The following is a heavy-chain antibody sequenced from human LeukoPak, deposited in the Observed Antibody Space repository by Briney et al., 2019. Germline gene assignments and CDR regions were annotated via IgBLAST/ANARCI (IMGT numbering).Heavy chain of an antibody. CDR1: GGSISSSDYS. Sequence: SETLSLTCAVSGGSISSSDYSWSWIRQPPGKDLEWIGYISHSGSTYYNPSLKSRVTISVDRSKNQFSLKLSSVTAADTAVYYCATWEVHLGYFDYWGQGTLVTVSS. D-gene: IGHD1-26*01. CDR2: ISHSGST. V-gene: IGHV4-30-2*01. CDR3: ATWEVHLGYFDY. J-gene: IGHJ4*02.